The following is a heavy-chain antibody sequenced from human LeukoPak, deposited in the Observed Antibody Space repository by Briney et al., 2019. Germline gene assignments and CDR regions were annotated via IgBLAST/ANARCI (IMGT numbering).Heavy chain of an antibody. CDR2: ISYDGSNK. V-gene: IGHV3-30*04. CDR1: GFSFSSYA. CDR3: AIESRTYYYDSSGPQAFDI. J-gene: IGHJ3*02. Sequence: PGGALRLSCAAPGFSFSSYAMHWVRQAPGKGLEWVAVISYDGSNKYYADSVKGRFTISRDNSKNTLYLQMNSLRAEDTAVYYCAIESRTYYYDSSGPQAFDIWGQGTMVTVSS. D-gene: IGHD3-22*01.